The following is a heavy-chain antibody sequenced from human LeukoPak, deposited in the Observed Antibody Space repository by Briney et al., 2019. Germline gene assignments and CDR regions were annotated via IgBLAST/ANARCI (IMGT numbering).Heavy chain of an antibody. J-gene: IGHJ3*02. Sequence: SETLSLTCTVSGYSISSGYYWGWIRQPPGKGLEWIGSIYHSGSTYYNPSLKSRVTISVDTFKNQFSLKLSSVTAADTAVYYCARGLYYYDSGGYHDAFDIWGQGTMVTVSS. CDR1: GYSISSGYY. V-gene: IGHV4-38-2*02. CDR3: ARGLYYYDSGGYHDAFDI. D-gene: IGHD3-22*01. CDR2: IYHSGST.